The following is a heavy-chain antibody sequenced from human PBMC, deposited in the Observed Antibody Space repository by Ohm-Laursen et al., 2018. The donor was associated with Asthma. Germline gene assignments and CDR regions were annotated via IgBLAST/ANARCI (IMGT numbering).Heavy chain of an antibody. V-gene: IGHV1-46*03. CDR2: INPSGGST. CDR1: GGTFSSYA. CDR3: ASGSYYYGMDV. D-gene: IGHD1-26*01. Sequence: GASVKVSCKASGGTFSSYAISWVRQAPGQGLEWMGIINPSGGSTSYAQKFQGRVTMTRDTSTSTVYMELSSLRSEDTAVYYCASGSYYYGMDVWGQGTTVTVSS. J-gene: IGHJ6*02.